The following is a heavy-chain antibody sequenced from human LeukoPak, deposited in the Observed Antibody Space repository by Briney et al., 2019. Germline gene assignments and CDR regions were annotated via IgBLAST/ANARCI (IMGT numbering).Heavy chain of an antibody. J-gene: IGHJ4*02. Sequence: SVEVSCKASGYTFSSYSISWVRQPPGQGLEWMGGIIPIFGTANYAQKFQGRVTITADKSTSTAYMELSSLRSEDTAAYYCARGSTAFRFDYWGQGTLVTVSS. V-gene: IGHV1-69*06. CDR1: GYTFSSYS. D-gene: IGHD5/OR15-5a*01. CDR2: IIPIFGTA. CDR3: ARGSTAFRFDY.